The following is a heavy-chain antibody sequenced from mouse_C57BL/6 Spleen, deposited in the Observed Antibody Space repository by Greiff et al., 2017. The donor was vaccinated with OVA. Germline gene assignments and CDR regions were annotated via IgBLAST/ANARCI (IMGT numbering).Heavy chain of an antibody. CDR2: IYPGSGST. V-gene: IGHV1-55*01. CDR1: GYTFTSYW. J-gene: IGHJ2*01. D-gene: IGHD2-1*01. CDR3: ARLSTPSYEGY. Sequence: QVHVKQPGAELVKPGASVKMSCKASGYTFTSYWITWVKQRPGQGLEWIGDIYPGSGSTNYNEKFKSKATLTVDTSSSTAYMQLSSLTSEDSAVYYCARLSTPSYEGYWGQGTTLTVSS.